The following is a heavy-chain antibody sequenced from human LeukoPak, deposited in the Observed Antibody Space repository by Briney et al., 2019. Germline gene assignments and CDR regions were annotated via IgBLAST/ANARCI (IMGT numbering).Heavy chain of an antibody. CDR3: ARHTVNVGNDY. D-gene: IGHD4-17*01. Sequence: SETLSLTCSVSGGSLSNYYWSWIRQPPGKALEWIGYIYYSGSANYNPSLKSRVTISVDTSKNQFSLKLGSVTAADTAVYYCARHTVNVGNDYWGQGTLVTVSS. CDR2: IYYSGSA. J-gene: IGHJ4*02. V-gene: IGHV4-59*08. CDR1: GGSLSNYY.